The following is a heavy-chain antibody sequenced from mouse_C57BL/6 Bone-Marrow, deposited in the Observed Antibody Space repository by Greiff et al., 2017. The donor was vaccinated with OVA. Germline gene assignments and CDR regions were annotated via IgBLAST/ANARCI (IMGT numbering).Heavy chain of an antibody. CDR3: ARGSLGFDY. V-gene: IGHV1-54*01. D-gene: IGHD3-1*01. CDR1: GYAFTNYL. J-gene: IGHJ2*01. Sequence: VQGVESGAELVRPGTSVKVSCKASGYAFTNYLIEWVKQRPGQGLEWIGVINPGSGGTNYNEKFKGKATLTADKSSSTAYMQLSSLTSEDSAVYFCARGSLGFDYWGQGTTLTVSS. CDR2: INPGSGGT.